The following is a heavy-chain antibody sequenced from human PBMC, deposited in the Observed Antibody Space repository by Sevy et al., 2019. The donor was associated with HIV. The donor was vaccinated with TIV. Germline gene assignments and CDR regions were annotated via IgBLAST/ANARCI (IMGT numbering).Heavy chain of an antibody. CDR3: AKVHPPRLSGHNSGWYPFDY. V-gene: IGHV1-2*02. J-gene: IGHJ4*02. CDR1: GYTFTDRY. CDR2: IDPDTGNT. D-gene: IGHD6-19*01. Sequence: ASVKVSCQTSGYTFTDRYIHWLRQAPGEGLKWMGCIDPDTGNTRYSQEFQARVTMTGDTTVNTVYMELSRLTSDDTAVYFCAKVHPPRLSGHNSGWYPFDYWGQGTLVNVSS.